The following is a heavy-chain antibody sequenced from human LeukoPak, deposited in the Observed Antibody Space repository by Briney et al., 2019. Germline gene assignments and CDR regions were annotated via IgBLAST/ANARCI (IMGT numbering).Heavy chain of an antibody. D-gene: IGHD3-22*01. CDR3: ARDSTYYYDSSGYYPIWYFDL. J-gene: IGHJ2*01. CDR2: IYYSGST. CDR1: GFTFSSYA. V-gene: IGHV4-59*01. Sequence: GSLRLSCAASGFTFSSYAMSWIRQPPGKGLEWIGYIYYSGSTNYNPSLKSRVTISVDTSKNQFSLKLSSVTAADTAVYYCARDSTYYYDSSGYYPIWYFDLWGRGTLVTVSS.